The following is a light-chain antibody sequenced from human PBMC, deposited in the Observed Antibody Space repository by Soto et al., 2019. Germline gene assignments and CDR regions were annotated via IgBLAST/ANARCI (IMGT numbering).Light chain of an antibody. V-gene: IGKV3-20*01. CDR3: QQYGSSPIT. J-gene: IGKJ5*01. CDR1: RSVSASY. Sequence: EIVLTQSPGTLSLSPGERVTLSCRASRSVSASYLAWYQQKPGQAPRVLIYSASLRATGIPDRFSGSGSGTDFSLTISSLEPEDFAVYYCQQYGSSPITFGQGTRLEIK. CDR2: SAS.